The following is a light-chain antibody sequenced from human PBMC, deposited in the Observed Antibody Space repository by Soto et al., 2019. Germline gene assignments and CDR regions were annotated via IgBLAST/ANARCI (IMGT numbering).Light chain of an antibody. V-gene: IGKV3-20*01. CDR2: GAS. CDR1: QNVSSSH. Sequence: IVLTQSPPSLSLSPGERATTSSRASQNVSSSHAAWCQQRPGQAPRLLIYGASTRAAGIPDRFSGSGSRTDFTLTITRLEPEDSAVYFCQQYTGPPTTFGQGTQLEIK. J-gene: IGKJ5*01. CDR3: QQYTGPPTT.